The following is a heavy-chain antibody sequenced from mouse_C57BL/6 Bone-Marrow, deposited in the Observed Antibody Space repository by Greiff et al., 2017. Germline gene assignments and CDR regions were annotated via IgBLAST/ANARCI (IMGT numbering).Heavy chain of an antibody. CDR3: ARAGPLAY. CDR1: GFNIKNTY. J-gene: IGHJ3*01. CDR2: IDPANGNT. Sequence: VHVKHSVAELVRPGASVKLSCTASGFNIKNTYMHWVKQTPEQGLEWIGRIDPANGNTKYDPKFPCKGTITAATSSNTAYLQLSSLTSEDTAIYYCARAGPLAYWGQGTLVTGSA. V-gene: IGHV14-3*01.